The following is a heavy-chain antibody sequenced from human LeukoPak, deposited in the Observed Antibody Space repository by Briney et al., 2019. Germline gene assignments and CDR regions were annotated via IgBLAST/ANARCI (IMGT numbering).Heavy chain of an antibody. Sequence: ASVKVSCQPSGYTFTGYYMHWVRQAPGQRLEWMGWINPNSGGTNYAQKFQGRVTMTRDTSISTAYMELSRLRSEDTAVYYCARGYGPNDAFDIRGQGTMVTVSS. J-gene: IGHJ3*02. CDR2: INPNSGGT. D-gene: IGHD4-17*01. CDR3: ARGYGPNDAFDI. V-gene: IGHV1-2*02. CDR1: GYTFTGYY.